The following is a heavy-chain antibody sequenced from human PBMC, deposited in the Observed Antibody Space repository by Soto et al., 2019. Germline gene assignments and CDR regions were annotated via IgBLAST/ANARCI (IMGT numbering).Heavy chain of an antibody. CDR2: IYYSGLT. Sequence: PSETLSLTCTVSGDSISSGDYYWSWIRQHPGKGLEWIGYIYYSGLTYYNPSLKSRVSISVDTSKNQFFLNLNSVTAADTAVYFCARDRATGAPIDFWGQGTLVTVSS. V-gene: IGHV4-31*03. CDR1: GDSISSGDYY. D-gene: IGHD1-1*01. CDR3: ARDRATGAPIDF. J-gene: IGHJ4*02.